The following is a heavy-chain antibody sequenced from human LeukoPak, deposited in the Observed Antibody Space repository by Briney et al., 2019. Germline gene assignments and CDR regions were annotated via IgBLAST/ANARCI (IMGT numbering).Heavy chain of an antibody. Sequence: GGSLRLSCAASGFTFSSYGMHWVRQAPGKGLEWVAFIRYDGSNKYYADSVKGRFTISRDNSKNTLYLQMNSLRAEDTAVYYCAKDRTRGYCSGGSCYTPHYWGQGTLVTVSS. V-gene: IGHV3-30*02. J-gene: IGHJ4*02. CDR1: GFTFSSYG. D-gene: IGHD2-15*01. CDR2: IRYDGSNK. CDR3: AKDRTRGYCSGGSCYTPHY.